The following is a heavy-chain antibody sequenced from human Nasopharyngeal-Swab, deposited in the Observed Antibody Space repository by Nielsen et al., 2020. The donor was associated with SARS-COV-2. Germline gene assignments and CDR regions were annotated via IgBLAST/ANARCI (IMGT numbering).Heavy chain of an antibody. Sequence: RQAPGKGLEWIGYVYYYSGTTNSNPSLKSRVTISMDTSKKHFSLQMSSVTTADTAVYYCARRPTGYGDYYFDSWGQGTLVTVSS. D-gene: IGHD4-17*01. CDR3: ARRPTGYGDYYFDS. J-gene: IGHJ4*02. V-gene: IGHV4-59*08. CDR2: VYYYSGTT.